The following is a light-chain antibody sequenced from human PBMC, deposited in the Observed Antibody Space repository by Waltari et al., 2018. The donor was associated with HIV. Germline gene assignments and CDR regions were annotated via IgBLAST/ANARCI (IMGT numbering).Light chain of an antibody. Sequence: DIVMTQTPLSLPVTPGEPASISCRSNQSLLASNDGNTFLDWYLQKPGQSPQLLIYTPSIRASGVPDRFSGSGSGTDFTLKISRVEADDVGVYYCMQRIQFPRTFGQGTKVEIK. CDR2: TPS. CDR1: QSLLASNDGNTF. V-gene: IGKV2-40*01. J-gene: IGKJ1*01. CDR3: MQRIQFPRT.